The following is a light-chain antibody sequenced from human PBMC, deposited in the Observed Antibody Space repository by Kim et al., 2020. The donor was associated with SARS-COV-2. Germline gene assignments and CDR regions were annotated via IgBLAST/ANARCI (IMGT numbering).Light chain of an antibody. CDR2: YDS. Sequence: SYELTQPPSVSVAPGKTATITCGGDNVGSKSLHWYQQRPGQAPVLVIYYDSKRPSGIPERFSGSNSGDTATLSISRVEAGDGADYYCQVWDRITDHVVFGGGT. CDR3: QVWDRITDHVV. CDR1: NVGSKS. J-gene: IGLJ2*01. V-gene: IGLV3-21*04.